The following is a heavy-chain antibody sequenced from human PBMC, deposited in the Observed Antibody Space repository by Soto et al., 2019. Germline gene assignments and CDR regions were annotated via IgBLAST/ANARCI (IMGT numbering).Heavy chain of an antibody. J-gene: IGHJ6*02. D-gene: IGHD6-13*01. CDR1: GGSFSGYY. V-gene: IGHV4-34*01. CDR2: INHSGST. Sequence: PSETLSLTCAVYGGSFSGYYWSWIRQPPGKGLEWIGEINHSGSTNYNPSLKSRVTISVDTSKNQFSLKLSSVTAADTAVYYCARGLLIAAATGLRYYYYGMDVWGQGTTVTVSS. CDR3: ARGLLIAAATGLRYYYYGMDV.